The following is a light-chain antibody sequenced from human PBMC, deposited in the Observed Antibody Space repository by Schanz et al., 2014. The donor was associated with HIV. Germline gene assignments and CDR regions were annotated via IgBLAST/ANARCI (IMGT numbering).Light chain of an antibody. J-gene: IGLJ3*02. CDR2: DVN. CDR1: SSDVGGYNY. CDR3: CSYAGDYWV. V-gene: IGLV2-11*01. Sequence: QSALTQPRSVSAFPGQSVTISCTGTSSDVGGYNYVSWYRQHPGKAPKLMIYDVNKRLSGVPDRFSGSKSGNTASLTISGLQAEDEADYYCCSYAGDYWVFGGGTKLTVL.